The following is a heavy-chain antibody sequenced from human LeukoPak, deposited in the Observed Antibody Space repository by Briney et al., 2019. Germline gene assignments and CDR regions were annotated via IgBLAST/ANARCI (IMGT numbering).Heavy chain of an antibody. V-gene: IGHV3-23*01. D-gene: IGHD5-18*01. CDR1: GFTFSSYA. Sequence: GGSLRLSCVFSGFTFSSYAMSWVRQAPGKGLEWVSSLSGSGGSTYYADSVKGRFTISRDNSKNKLYLQMNSLRGEDTAVYDCAKDPHTGYSFAYWGQGTLVTVSS. CDR3: AKDPHTGYSFAY. J-gene: IGHJ4*02. CDR2: LSGSGGST.